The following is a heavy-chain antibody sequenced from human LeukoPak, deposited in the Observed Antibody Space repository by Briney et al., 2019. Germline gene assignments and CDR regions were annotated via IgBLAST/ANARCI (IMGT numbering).Heavy chain of an antibody. V-gene: IGHV3-23*01. CDR3: AKSIWSGYSSFDY. Sequence: SGGSLRLSCAASGFTFSSYAMSWVRQAPGKGLEWVSAISGSGGSTYYADSVKGRFTISRDNSKNTLYLQMNSLRAEDTAVYYCAKSIWSGYSSFDYWGQGTLVTVSS. CDR2: ISGSGGST. CDR1: GFTFSSYA. J-gene: IGHJ4*02. D-gene: IGHD3-3*01.